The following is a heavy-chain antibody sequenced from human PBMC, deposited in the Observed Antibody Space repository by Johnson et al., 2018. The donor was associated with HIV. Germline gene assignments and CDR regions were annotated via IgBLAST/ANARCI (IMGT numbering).Heavy chain of an antibody. V-gene: IGHV3-11*04. D-gene: IGHD3-22*01. CDR3: AKETRDSRSAFDI. CDR1: GFTFSDYY. Sequence: QVQLVESGGGLVKPGGSLRLSCAASGFTFSDYYMSWIRQAPGKGLEWVAYISSSGSTIYYADSVKGRFTISRDNAKNSLYLQMNSLRAEDTAVYFCAKETRDSRSAFDIWGQGTMVTVSS. J-gene: IGHJ3*02. CDR2: ISSSGSTI.